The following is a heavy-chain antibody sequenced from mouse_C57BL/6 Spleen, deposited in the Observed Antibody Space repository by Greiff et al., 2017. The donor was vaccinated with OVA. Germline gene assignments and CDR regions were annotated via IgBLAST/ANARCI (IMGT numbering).Heavy chain of an antibody. CDR3: AREAVGAPMDY. V-gene: IGHV3-6*01. J-gene: IGHJ4*01. CDR2: ISYDGSN. Sequence: VQLKQSGPGLVKPSQSLSLTCSVTGYSITSGYYWNWIRQFPGNKLEWMGYISYDGSNNSNPSLKNRISITRDTSKNQFFLKLNSVTTEDTATYYCAREAVGAPMDYWGQGTSVTVSS. D-gene: IGHD1-1*01. CDR1: GYSITSGYY.